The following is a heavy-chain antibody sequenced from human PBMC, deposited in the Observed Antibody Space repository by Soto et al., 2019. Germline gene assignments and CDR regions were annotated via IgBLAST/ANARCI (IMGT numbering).Heavy chain of an antibody. J-gene: IGHJ3*02. CDR2: IDPSDSYT. CDR3: ARSLYYYDSSGYYYGVAFDI. Sequence: PGGSLKISCKGSGYSFTSYWISWGRQMPGKRLEGMGRIDPSDSYTNYSPSFQGHVTISADKSISTAYLQWSSLKASDTAMYYCARSLYYYDSSGYYYGVAFDIWGQGTMVTVSS. D-gene: IGHD3-22*01. V-gene: IGHV5-10-1*01. CDR1: GYSFTSYW.